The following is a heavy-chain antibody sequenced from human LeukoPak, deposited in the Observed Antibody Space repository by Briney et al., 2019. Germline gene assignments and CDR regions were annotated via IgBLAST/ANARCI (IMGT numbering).Heavy chain of an antibody. CDR3: ARQVDTSMALPDY. J-gene: IGHJ4*02. CDR1: GYTFTSYG. D-gene: IGHD5-18*01. Sequence: ASVKVSCKASGYTFTSYGISWVRHAPGQGLEWMGWISTYNGNTNYAQKVQGRVTMTTDTSTSTAYMGLRSLRSDDTAIYYCARQVDTSMALPDYWGQGTLVTVSS. V-gene: IGHV1-18*01. CDR2: ISTYNGNT.